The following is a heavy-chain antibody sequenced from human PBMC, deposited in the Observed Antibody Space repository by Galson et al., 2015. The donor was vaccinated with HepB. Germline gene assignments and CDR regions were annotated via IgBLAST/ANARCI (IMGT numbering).Heavy chain of an antibody. J-gene: IGHJ4*02. CDR2: IIPIFGTA. CDR3: ARAGYYYDSSYDY. D-gene: IGHD3-22*01. Sequence: SCKASGGTFSSYAISWVRQAPGQGLEWMGGIIPIFGTANYAQKFQGRVTITADESTSTAYMELSSLRSEDTAVYYCARAGYYYDSSYDYWGQGTLATVSS. CDR1: GGTFSSYA. V-gene: IGHV1-69*01.